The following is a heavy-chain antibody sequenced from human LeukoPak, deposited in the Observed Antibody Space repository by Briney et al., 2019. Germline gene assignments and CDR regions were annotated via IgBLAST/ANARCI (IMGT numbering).Heavy chain of an antibody. CDR1: GGSMSSYY. Sequence: PSETLSLTCTVSGGSMSSYYWSWIRQPPGKGLEWIGYIYSSGTTNYNPSLKSRVTISLDTSKNQFALKLRSVTAADTAYYYCARHFGHYDAFDIWGQGTMVTVSS. CDR2: IYSSGTT. J-gene: IGHJ3*02. D-gene: IGHD3-10*01. CDR3: ARHFGHYDAFDI. V-gene: IGHV4-4*09.